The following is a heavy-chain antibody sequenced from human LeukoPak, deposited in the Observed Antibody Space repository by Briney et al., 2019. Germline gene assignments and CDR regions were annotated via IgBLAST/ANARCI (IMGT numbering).Heavy chain of an antibody. CDR2: ISSSGSTI. CDR1: GFTFSSYE. D-gene: IGHD3-10*01. V-gene: IGHV3-48*03. J-gene: IGHJ6*04. CDR3: ARDHLLWLGELNSCMDV. Sequence: PGGSLRLSCAASGFTFSSYEMNWVRQAPGKGLEWVSYISSSGSTIYYADSVKGRFTISRDNAKNSLYLQMNSLRAEDTAVYYCARDHLLWLGELNSCMDVWGKGTTVTISS.